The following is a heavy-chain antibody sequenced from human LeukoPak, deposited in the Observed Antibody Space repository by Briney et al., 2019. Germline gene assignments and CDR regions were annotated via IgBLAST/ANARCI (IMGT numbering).Heavy chain of an antibody. J-gene: IGHJ4*02. Sequence: ESLKISCKSSGYSFTSYWIGWVRQMPGKGLEWMGIIYPDDSDTRYSPPFQGQVTISADKSISTAYPQWSSLKASDTAMYYCARRATIFGVVRDWGQGTLVTVSS. V-gene: IGHV5-51*01. CDR1: GYSFTSYW. D-gene: IGHD3-3*01. CDR2: IYPDDSDT. CDR3: ARRATIFGVVRD.